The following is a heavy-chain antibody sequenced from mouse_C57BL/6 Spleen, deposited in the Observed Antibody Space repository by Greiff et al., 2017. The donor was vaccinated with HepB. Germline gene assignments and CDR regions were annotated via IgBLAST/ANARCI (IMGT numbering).Heavy chain of an antibody. D-gene: IGHD1-1*01. V-gene: IGHV5-17*01. J-gene: IGHJ2*01. Sequence: EVQRVESGGGLVKPGGSLKLSCAASGFTFSDYGMHWVRQAPEKGLEWVAYISSGSSTIYYADTVKGRFTISRDNAKNTLFLQMTSLRSEDTARYYCARRAYCSTVVATDYFDYWGQGTTLTVSS. CDR1: GFTFSDYG. CDR2: ISSGSSTI. CDR3: ARRAYCSTVVATDYFDY.